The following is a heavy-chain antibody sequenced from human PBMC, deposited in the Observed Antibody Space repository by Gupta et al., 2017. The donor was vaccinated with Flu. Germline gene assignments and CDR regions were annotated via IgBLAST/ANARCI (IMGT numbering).Heavy chain of an antibody. CDR2: IRYDGSHK. D-gene: IGHD2-15*01. CDR3: AREEGYCSGGTCTYGLEV. Sequence: QVQLVESGGGVIQPGMSLRLSCGASGFTFSHYDMHWVRQAPGKGLEWVAVIRYDGSHKYDADSVKGRLTISRDKSKNKLDLQMKRRRAEDTAVYYCAREEGYCSGGTCTYGLEVWGHGTKGTVS. V-gene: IGHV3-33*01. J-gene: IGHJ6*02. CDR1: GFTFSHYD.